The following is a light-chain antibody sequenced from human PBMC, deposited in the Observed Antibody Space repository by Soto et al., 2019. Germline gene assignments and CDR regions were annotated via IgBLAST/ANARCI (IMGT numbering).Light chain of an antibody. CDR2: GAS. Sequence: EIVLTQSPATLSVSPGERATLSCMASQSVSSKVAWYQQKPGQAPRLLIYGASSRATGIPDRFSGGGSGTDFTLTISSLEPEDSAVYYCQQRNMWPITFGQGTRLENK. CDR3: QQRNMWPIT. V-gene: IGKV3-11*01. J-gene: IGKJ5*01. CDR1: QSVSSK.